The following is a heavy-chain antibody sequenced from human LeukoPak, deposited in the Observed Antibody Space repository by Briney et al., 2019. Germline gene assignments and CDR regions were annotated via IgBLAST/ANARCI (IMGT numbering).Heavy chain of an antibody. D-gene: IGHD6-19*01. Sequence: GGSLRLSCAASGFTFSSYDMTWVRQAPGKGLEWVSALSRSAISRSSGSTFYAESVKGRFTISRDNSKNTLYLQMSSLGAEDTAVYYCAKGAMTGWYYFDYWGQGTLVTASS. J-gene: IGHJ4*02. CDR1: GFTFSSYD. V-gene: IGHV3-23*01. CDR3: AKGAMTGWYYFDY. CDR2: LSRSAISRSSGST.